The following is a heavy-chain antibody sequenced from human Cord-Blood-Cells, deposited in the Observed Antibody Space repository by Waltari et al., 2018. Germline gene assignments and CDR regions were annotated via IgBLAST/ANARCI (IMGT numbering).Heavy chain of an antibody. CDR3: ASNRLYYYYGMDV. CDR2: INHSGST. V-gene: IGHV4-34*01. Sequence: QVQLQQWGAGLLKPSETLSLTCAVYGGFFSGYYWSWIRQPPGKGLEWVGEINHSGSTNYNPSLKSRVTISVDTSKNQFSLKLSSVTAADTAVYYCASNRLYYYYGMDVWGQGTTVTVSS. CDR1: GGFFSGYY. D-gene: IGHD6-25*01. J-gene: IGHJ6*02.